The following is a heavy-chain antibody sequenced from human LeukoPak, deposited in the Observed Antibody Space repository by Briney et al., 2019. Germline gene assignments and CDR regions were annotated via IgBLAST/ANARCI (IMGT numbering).Heavy chain of an antibody. D-gene: IGHD4-17*01. CDR1: GFTFSSYS. J-gene: IGHJ4*02. CDR2: ISSSSSTI. Sequence: GGSLRLSCAASGFTFSSYSMNWVRQAPGKGLEWVSYISSSSSTIYYADSVKGRFTISRDNAKNSLYLQMNSLRAEDTAVYYCARSRGPSTVTDPFDYWGQGTLVTVSS. V-gene: IGHV3-48*04. CDR3: ARSRGPSTVTDPFDY.